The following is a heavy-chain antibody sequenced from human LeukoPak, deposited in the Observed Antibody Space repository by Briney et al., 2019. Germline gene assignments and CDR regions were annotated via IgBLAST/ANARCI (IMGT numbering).Heavy chain of an antibody. Sequence: GGSLRLSCAASGFTFSSYWISWVRQAPGKGLEWVANIKQDGSEKYYVDSVKGRFTISRDNAKNSLYLQMNSLRAEDTAVYYCASLSIVLMVYAKRRDAFDIWGQGTMVTVSS. D-gene: IGHD2-8*01. V-gene: IGHV3-7*01. CDR1: GFTFSSYW. J-gene: IGHJ3*02. CDR3: ASLSIVLMVYAKRRDAFDI. CDR2: IKQDGSEK.